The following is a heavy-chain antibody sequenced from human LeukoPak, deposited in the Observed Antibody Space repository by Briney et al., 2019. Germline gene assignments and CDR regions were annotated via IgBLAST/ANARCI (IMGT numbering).Heavy chain of an antibody. D-gene: IGHD3-10*01. J-gene: IGHJ4*02. CDR3: ARMPTYYYGSGSYLFDY. V-gene: IGHV4-34*01. CDR1: GGSFSGYY. Sequence: SETLSLTCAVYGGSFSGYYWSWIRQPPGKGLEWIGEINHSGSTNYNPSLKSRVTISVDTSKNQFSLKLSSVTAADTAVYYCARMPTYYYGSGSYLFDYWGQGTLVTASS. CDR2: INHSGST.